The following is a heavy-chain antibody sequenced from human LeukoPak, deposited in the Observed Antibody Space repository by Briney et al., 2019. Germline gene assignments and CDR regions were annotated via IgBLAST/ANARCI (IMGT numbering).Heavy chain of an antibody. CDR1: GFTFSSYG. CDR3: AKWGYDYGTKLTFDY. J-gene: IGHJ4*02. V-gene: IGHV3-30*02. Sequence: GGSLRLSCIASGFTFSSYGMHWVRQAPGKGLEWVSFIRYDESNKYYADSVTGRFTISRDNSKNTLYLQMNSLRAEDTAVYYCAKWGYDYGTKLTFDYWGQGTLVTVSS. CDR2: IRYDESNK. D-gene: IGHD4-17*01.